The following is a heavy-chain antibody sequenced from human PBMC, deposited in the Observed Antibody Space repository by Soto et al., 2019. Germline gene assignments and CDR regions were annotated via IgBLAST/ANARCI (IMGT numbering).Heavy chain of an antibody. D-gene: IGHD3-3*01. Sequence: PGGSLRLSCAASGFTFSSYTLNWVRQAPGKGLEWVASISGGNGYIYYADSEKGRFTISRDNAKNSLYLQMNILRAEDTAVFYCARVFLDDFWCGSFSSDYYSYFAMDVWGPGTTVTVSS. V-gene: IGHV3-21*01. CDR1: GFTFSSYT. CDR3: ARVFLDDFWCGSFSSDYYSYFAMDV. J-gene: IGHJ6*02. CDR2: ISGGNGYI.